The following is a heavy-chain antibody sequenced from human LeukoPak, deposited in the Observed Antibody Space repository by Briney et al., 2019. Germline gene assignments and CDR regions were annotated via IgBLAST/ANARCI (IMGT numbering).Heavy chain of an antibody. J-gene: IGHJ4*02. D-gene: IGHD5/OR15-5a*01. CDR1: GFTFGNYA. V-gene: IGHV3-49*04. Sequence: PGGSLRLSCTVSGFTFGNYAMSWVRQAPGKGLEWVGFIRSETYGGTTKYAASVEGRFTFSRDDSKSIAYLQMNSLKSEDTAVYYCTRGSTRLLYWGQGTLVTVSS. CDR2: IRSETYGGTT. CDR3: TRGSTRLLY.